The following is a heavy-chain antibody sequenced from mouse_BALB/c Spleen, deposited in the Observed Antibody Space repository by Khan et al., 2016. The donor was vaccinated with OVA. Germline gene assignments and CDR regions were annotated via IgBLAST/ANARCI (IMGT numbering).Heavy chain of an antibody. CDR3: AKPRQYWYFDV. J-gene: IGHJ1*01. V-gene: IGHV2-3*01. D-gene: IGHD6-1*01. Sequence: QVQLKESGPGLVAPSQSLSITCTVSGFSLTNYGVSWVRQPPGKGLEWLGVMSGDGSTNYHSALRSRLSISKDNSKSQVFLKLNSRQTDDTATYYWAKPRQYWYFDVWGAGTTVTVSS. CDR2: MSGDGST. CDR1: GFSLTNYG.